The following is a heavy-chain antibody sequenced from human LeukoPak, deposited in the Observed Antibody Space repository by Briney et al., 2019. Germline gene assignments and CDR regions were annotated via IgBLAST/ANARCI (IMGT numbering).Heavy chain of an antibody. CDR1: GYDFTSVG. CDR3: ASLYCSSTSCYEGNWFDP. V-gene: IGHV1-18*01. CDR2: ISAYNGNT. Sequence: GASVKVSCKASGYDFTSVGITWVRRAPGQGLEWMGWISAYNGNTNYAQKLQGRVTMTTDTSTSTAYMELRSLRSDDTAVYYCASLYCSSTSCYEGNWFDPWGQGTLVTVSS. D-gene: IGHD2-2*01. J-gene: IGHJ5*02.